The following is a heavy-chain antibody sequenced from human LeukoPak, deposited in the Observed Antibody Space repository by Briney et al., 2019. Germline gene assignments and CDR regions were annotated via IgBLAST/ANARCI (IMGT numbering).Heavy chain of an antibody. J-gene: IGHJ4*02. Sequence: SETLSLTCTVSGGSISSYYWSWIRQPPGKGLEWIGYIYYSGSTNYSPSLKSRVTISVDTSKNQFSLRLSSVTAADTAMYYCARESYNYGLDYWGQGTLVTVSS. D-gene: IGHD3-10*01. V-gene: IGHV4-59*12. CDR2: IYYSGST. CDR1: GGSISSYY. CDR3: ARESYNYGLDY.